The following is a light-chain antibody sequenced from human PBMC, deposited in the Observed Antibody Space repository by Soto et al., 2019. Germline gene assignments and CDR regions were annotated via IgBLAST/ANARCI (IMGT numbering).Light chain of an antibody. CDR2: DAS. Sequence: EIVLTQSPGTLSLSPGERATLSCRATESVFSNYLAWYQLKPGQAPRLLIYDASSRATGIPDRFSGSGSGTDFTLTISRLEPEDFAVYYCQQYVSLPITFGQGTRLEIK. J-gene: IGKJ5*01. V-gene: IGKV3-20*01. CDR3: QQYVSLPIT. CDR1: ESVFSNY.